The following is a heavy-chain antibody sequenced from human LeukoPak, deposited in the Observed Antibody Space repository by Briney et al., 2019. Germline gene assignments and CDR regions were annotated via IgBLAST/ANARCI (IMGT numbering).Heavy chain of an antibody. CDR2: INSDGSST. Sequence: GGALRLSCAASGFTFSSYWMHWVRQAPGKGLVWVSRINSDGSSTSYADSVKGRFTISRDNSKNTLYLQMNSLRAEDTAVYYCATFAPDAFDIWGQGTMVTVSS. J-gene: IGHJ3*02. CDR3: ATFAPDAFDI. CDR1: GFTFSSYW. V-gene: IGHV3-74*01.